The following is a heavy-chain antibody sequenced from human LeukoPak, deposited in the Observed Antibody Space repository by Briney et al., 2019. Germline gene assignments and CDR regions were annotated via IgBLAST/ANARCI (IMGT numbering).Heavy chain of an antibody. CDR3: ARANRSTGGSGSYYDY. D-gene: IGHD3-10*01. J-gene: IGHJ4*02. CDR1: VYTFTSYY. Sequence: ASVKVSCKASVYTFTSYYMHWVRQAPGQGLEWMGIINPSGGSTSYAQKFQGRVTMTRDTSTSTVYMELSSLRSEDTAVYYCARANRSTGGSGSYYDYWGQGTLVTVSS. V-gene: IGHV1-46*01. CDR2: INPSGGST.